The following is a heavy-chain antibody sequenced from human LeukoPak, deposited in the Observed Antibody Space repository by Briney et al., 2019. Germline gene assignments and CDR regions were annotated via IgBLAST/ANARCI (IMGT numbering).Heavy chain of an antibody. CDR3: ARVLTPHRRNYGDYEDY. J-gene: IGHJ4*02. Sequence: SETLSLTCTVSGDSISGNYWTWIRQPPGKGLEWIGYIYYSGSTNYNASLKSRVTISVDTSKNQFSLKLSSVTAADTAVYYCARVLTPHRRNYGDYEDYWGQGTLVTVSS. D-gene: IGHD4-17*01. CDR2: IYYSGST. CDR1: GDSISGNY. V-gene: IGHV4-59*08.